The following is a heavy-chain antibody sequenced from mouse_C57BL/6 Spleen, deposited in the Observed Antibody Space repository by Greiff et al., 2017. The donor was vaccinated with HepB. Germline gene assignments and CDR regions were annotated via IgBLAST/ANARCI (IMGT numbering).Heavy chain of an antibody. V-gene: IGHV1-82*01. CDR2: IYPGDGDT. J-gene: IGHJ2*01. CDR1: GYAFSSSW. D-gene: IGHD2-3*01. Sequence: VQLQQSGPELVKPGASVKISCKASGYAFSSSWMNWVKQRPGKGLEWIGRIYPGDGDTNYNGKFKGKATLTADKSSSTAYMQLSSLTSEDSAVYFCARYDSYYADYWGQGTTLTVSS. CDR3: ARYDSYYADY.